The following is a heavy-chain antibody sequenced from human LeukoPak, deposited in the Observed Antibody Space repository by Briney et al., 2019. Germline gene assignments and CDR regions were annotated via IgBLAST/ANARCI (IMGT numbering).Heavy chain of an antibody. Sequence: SETLSLTCTVSGGSISSSSYYWGWIRQPPGKGLGWIGSIYYSGSTYYNPSLKSRVTISVDTSKNQFSLKLSTVTAADTAVYYCAGGYSYGPGFDYWGQGTLVTVSS. D-gene: IGHD5-18*01. J-gene: IGHJ4*02. CDR1: GGSISSSSYY. CDR3: AGGYSYGPGFDY. CDR2: IYYSGST. V-gene: IGHV4-39*07.